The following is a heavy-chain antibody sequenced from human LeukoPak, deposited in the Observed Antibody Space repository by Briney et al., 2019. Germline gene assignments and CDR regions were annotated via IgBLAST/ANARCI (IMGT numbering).Heavy chain of an antibody. J-gene: IGHJ4*02. D-gene: IGHD3-22*01. Sequence: ASVKVSCKASGGTFSSYAISWVRQAPGQGLEWMGRIIPILGIANYAQKCQGRVTITTDKSTSTAYMELSSLRSEDTAVYYCARGVYFYSSDYRDNWGQGTLVTISS. CDR1: GGTFSSYA. V-gene: IGHV1-69*04. CDR3: ARGVYFYSSDYRDN. CDR2: IIPILGIA.